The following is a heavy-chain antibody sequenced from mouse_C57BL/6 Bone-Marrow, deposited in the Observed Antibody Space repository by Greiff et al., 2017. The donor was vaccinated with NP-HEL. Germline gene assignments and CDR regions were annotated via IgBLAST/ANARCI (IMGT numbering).Heavy chain of an antibody. CDR2: IDPNSGGT. CDR1: GYTFTSYW. D-gene: IGHD1-1*01. V-gene: IGHV1-72*01. J-gene: IGHJ1*03. CDR3: ARCYGSSHWYFDV. Sequence: QVHVKQSGAELVKPGASVKLSCKASGYTFTSYWMHWVKQRPGRGLEWIGRIDPNSGGTKYNEKFKSKATLTVDKPSSTAYMQLSSLTSEDSAVYYCARCYGSSHWYFDVWGTGTTVTVSS.